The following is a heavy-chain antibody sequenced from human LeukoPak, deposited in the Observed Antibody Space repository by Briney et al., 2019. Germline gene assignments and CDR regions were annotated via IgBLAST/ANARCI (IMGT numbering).Heavy chain of an antibody. Sequence: GGSLRLSCVASGFTFSNYAMNWVRQAPGKGLEWVSAISGNGGSTYYADSVKGRFTISRDNSKNTVYLEMSSLRAEDTAVYYCAKRSRRLTIVRGVPREDVWGQGTTVTVSS. CDR1: GFTFSNYA. CDR3: AKRSRRLTIVRGVPREDV. D-gene: IGHD3-10*01. CDR2: ISGNGGST. J-gene: IGHJ6*02. V-gene: IGHV3-23*01.